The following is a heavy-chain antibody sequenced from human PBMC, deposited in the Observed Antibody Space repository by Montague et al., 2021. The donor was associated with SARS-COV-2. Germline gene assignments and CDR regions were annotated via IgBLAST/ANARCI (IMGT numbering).Heavy chain of an antibody. Sequence: SGSTNYNPSLKSRFTISVSTSKSPFSLKLSSVTAADTSVYYCARVQRGYYYGLGVSAHFDYGGKGSLVNVSS. J-gene: IGHJ4*02. CDR2: SGST. D-gene: IGHD3-10*01. V-gene: IGHV4-59*01. CDR3: ARVQRGYYYGLGVSAHFDY.